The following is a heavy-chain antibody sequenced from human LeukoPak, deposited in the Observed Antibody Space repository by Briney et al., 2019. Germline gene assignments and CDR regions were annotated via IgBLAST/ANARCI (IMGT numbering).Heavy chain of an antibody. J-gene: IGHJ4*02. Sequence: GGSLRLSCAASRFTFSSYSMNWVRQAPGKGLEWVSYISSSGSTIHYADSVKGRFTISRDNAKNSLYLQMNSLRAEDTAVYYCARGIYDFWSGYYGGPFDYWGQGTLVTVSS. V-gene: IGHV3-48*04. CDR1: RFTFSSYS. CDR3: ARGIYDFWSGYYGGPFDY. CDR2: ISSSGSTI. D-gene: IGHD3-3*01.